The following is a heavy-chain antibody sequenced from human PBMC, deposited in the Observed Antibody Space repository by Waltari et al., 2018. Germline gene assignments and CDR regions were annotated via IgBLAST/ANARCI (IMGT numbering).Heavy chain of an antibody. CDR2: RKSDGRRK. CDR1: GFTFSSYW. CDR3: ARDRSRAFDY. J-gene: IGHJ4*02. V-gene: IGHV3-74*01. Sequence: EVQLVESGGGLVQPGGSLRLSCAASGFTFSSYWMHWVRQAPGKGLVWGSRRKSDGRRKSYADSVKGRFTISRENAKNTLYLQMNSLRAEDTAVYDCARDRSRAFDYWGQGTLVTVSS.